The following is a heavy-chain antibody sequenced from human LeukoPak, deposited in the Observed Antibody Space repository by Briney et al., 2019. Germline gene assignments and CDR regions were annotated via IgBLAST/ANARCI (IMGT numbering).Heavy chain of an antibody. CDR1: GFTFSDYY. J-gene: IGHJ5*02. CDR2: ISTSSTDT. CDR3: ARDRAPSNENWFDP. V-gene: IGHV3-11*06. Sequence: GGSLRLSCAASGFTFSDYYMSWIRQAPGKGLEWASYISTSSTDTNYADSVKGRFTISRDNAKKSLYLQMNSLRAEDTAVYYCARDRAPSNENWFDPWGQGTLVTVSS. D-gene: IGHD1-1*01.